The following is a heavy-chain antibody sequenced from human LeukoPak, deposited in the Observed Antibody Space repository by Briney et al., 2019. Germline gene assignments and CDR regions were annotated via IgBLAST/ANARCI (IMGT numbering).Heavy chain of an antibody. CDR2: INQDGSEK. Sequence: GPLRLSCAASAFTFSSYWMSWVRQAPGKGLEWVANINQDGSEKYYVDSVKGRFTISRDNAKNSLYLQLNSLRDDDTAVYYCARAGSAGSADYWGQGTLVTVSS. J-gene: IGHJ4*02. D-gene: IGHD6-13*01. V-gene: IGHV3-7*01. CDR3: ARAGSAGSADY. CDR1: AFTFSSYW.